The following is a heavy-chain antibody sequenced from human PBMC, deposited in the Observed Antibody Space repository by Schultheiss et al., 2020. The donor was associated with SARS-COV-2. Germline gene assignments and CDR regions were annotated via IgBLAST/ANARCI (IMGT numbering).Heavy chain of an antibody. CDR2: IRSKANSYAT. Sequence: GGSLRLSCAASGFTFSGSAMHWVRQASGKGLEWVGRIRSKANSYATAYAASVKGRFTISRDDSKNTAYLQMNSLKTEDTAVYYCTRRNYYGSGARGFDPWGQGTLVTVSS. D-gene: IGHD3-10*01. J-gene: IGHJ5*02. CDR3: TRRNYYGSGARGFDP. V-gene: IGHV3-73*01. CDR1: GFTFSGSA.